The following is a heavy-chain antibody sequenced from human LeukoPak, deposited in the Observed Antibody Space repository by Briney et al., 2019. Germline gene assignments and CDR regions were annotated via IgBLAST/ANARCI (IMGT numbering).Heavy chain of an antibody. CDR3: ARARAVAGTGYYFDY. CDR1: GGSISSNSYY. D-gene: IGHD6-19*01. Sequence: SETLSLTCTVSGGSISSNSYYWGWIRQPPGKGLEWIGRIYYSGSTYYNPSLKSRVTISVDTSKNQFSLKLSSVTAADTAVYYCARARAVAGTGYYFDYWGQGTLVTVSS. J-gene: IGHJ4*02. V-gene: IGHV4-39*07. CDR2: IYYSGST.